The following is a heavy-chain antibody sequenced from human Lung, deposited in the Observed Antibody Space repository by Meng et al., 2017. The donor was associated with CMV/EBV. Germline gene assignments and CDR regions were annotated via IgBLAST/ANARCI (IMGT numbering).Heavy chain of an antibody. CDR2: INHSGST. Sequence: SXTLSLXCAVYGGSFSGYYWSWIRQPPGKGLEWIGEINHSGSTNYNPSLKSRVTISVDTSKNQFSLKLSSVTAADTAVYYCARDLGYCSSTSCYYYYGMDVXGQGXTVTVSS. J-gene: IGHJ6*02. CDR1: GGSFSGYY. CDR3: ARDLGYCSSTSCYYYYGMDV. V-gene: IGHV4-34*01. D-gene: IGHD2-2*01.